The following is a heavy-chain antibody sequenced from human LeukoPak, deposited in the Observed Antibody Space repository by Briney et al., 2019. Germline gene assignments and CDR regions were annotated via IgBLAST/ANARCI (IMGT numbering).Heavy chain of an antibody. V-gene: IGHV3-23*01. CDR2: ISGSGGST. J-gene: IGHJ4*02. Sequence: GGSLRLSCAASGFTFSSYAMSWVRRAPGKGLEWVPAISGSGGSTYYADSVKGRFTISRDNSKNTLYLQMNSLRAEDTAVYYCAKTLTYYFDYWGQGTLVTVSS. CDR3: AKTLTYYFDY. D-gene: IGHD4-17*01. CDR1: GFTFSSYA.